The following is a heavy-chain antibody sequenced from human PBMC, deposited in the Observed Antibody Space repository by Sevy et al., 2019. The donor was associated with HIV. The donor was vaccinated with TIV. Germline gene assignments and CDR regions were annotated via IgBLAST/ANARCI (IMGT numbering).Heavy chain of an antibody. V-gene: IGHV4-4*07. J-gene: IGHJ4*02. Sequence: SETLSLTCTVSGGSISSYYWSWIRQPAGKGLEWIGRFYTSGSTNYNPSLRSRVTMSVDTSKNQCSLKLSSVTAADTAVYYCARDLGGFDWLLPFDYWGQGTLVTVSS. CDR1: GGSISSYY. CDR3: ARDLGGFDWLLPFDY. D-gene: IGHD3-9*01. CDR2: FYTSGST.